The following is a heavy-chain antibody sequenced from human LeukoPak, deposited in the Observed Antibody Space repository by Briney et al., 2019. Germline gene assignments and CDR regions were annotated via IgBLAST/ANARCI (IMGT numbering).Heavy chain of an antibody. V-gene: IGHV3-74*03. CDR2: IKCEGGIT. J-gene: IGHJ4*02. CDR1: GFKFSNYW. D-gene: IGHD3-10*01. Sequence: PGGSLRLSCAVSGFKFSNYWVHWVRQVPGKWRVWVSRIKCEGGITTYTDSVKDRFTICRDNAKNMLYLQLNSLRGEDTAVYYCISDSEGRSGGYYWGQGTLVTVSS. CDR3: ISDSEGRSGGYY.